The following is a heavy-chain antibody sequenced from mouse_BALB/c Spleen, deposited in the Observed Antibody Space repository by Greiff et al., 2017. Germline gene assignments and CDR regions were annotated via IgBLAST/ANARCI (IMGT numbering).Heavy chain of an antibody. J-gene: IGHJ3*01. D-gene: IGHD2-3*01. CDR1: GYTFTSYW. Sequence: VQLQQPGAELVKPGASVKLSCKASGYTFTSYWMHWVKQRPGQGLEWIGELNPSNGRTNYNEKFKSKATLTVDKSSSTAYMQLSSLTSVDSAGYDCASLYDGYYATGWFAVWGQGTLVTVSA. CDR2: LNPSNGRT. V-gene: IGHV1S81*02. CDR3: ASLYDGYYATGWFAV.